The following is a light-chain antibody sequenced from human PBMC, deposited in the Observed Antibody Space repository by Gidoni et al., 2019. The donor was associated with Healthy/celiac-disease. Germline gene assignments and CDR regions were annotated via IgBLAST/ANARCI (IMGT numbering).Light chain of an antibody. CDR2: AAA. V-gene: IGKV1-39*01. CDR1: QSISSY. Sequence: DIQMTQSPSSLSASVGDRVTITCRASQSISSYLNWYQQKPGEAPKLLIYAAASLQSGVPSRFSGSGSGTDFTLPISSLQPEDFATYYCQQSYSTLPLTFGGGTKVEIK. J-gene: IGKJ4*01. CDR3: QQSYSTLPLT.